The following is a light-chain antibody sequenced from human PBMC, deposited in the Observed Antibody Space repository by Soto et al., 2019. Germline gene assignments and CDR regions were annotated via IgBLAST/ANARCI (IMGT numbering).Light chain of an antibody. CDR2: DAS. V-gene: IGKV1-13*02. CDR1: QGISSA. CDR3: QQFNRYLS. J-gene: IGKJ4*01. Sequence: IQLTQSPSSLSASVRDRVTITCRASQGISSALAWYQQKPGKAPKLLIYDASSLETGVPSSFSGSGSGTDFTLTISSLQPEDFATYYCQQFNRYLSFGGGTKVEIK.